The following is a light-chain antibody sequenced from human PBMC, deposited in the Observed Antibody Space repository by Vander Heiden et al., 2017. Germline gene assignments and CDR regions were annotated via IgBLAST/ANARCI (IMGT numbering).Light chain of an antibody. Sequence: DVVMTLSKLSLFATVGQTVSFSCKSSQGLVHTDGDIYLNWYHQRPGQSPRRLIYKVSNRASGVPDRFSGSGSGTDFTLRISRVEADDVGIYFCMQGTRWPTFGPGT. CDR1: QGLVHTDGDIY. J-gene: IGKJ3*01. V-gene: IGKV2-30*02. CDR2: KVS. CDR3: MQGTRWPT.